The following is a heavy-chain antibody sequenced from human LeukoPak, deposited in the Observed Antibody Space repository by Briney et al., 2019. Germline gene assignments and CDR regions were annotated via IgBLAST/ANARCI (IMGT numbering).Heavy chain of an antibody. J-gene: IGHJ4*02. V-gene: IGHV3-7*04. CDR1: GFTFSSYW. CDR3: TRELRGDPY. CDR2: IKRDGSEK. Sequence: GGSLRLSCAASGFTFSSYWMNWVRQAPGKGLEWVANIKRDGSEKDYADSVKGRFTISRDSAKNSLYLQMNSLRVEDTAVYYCTRELRGDPYWGQGTLVTVSS. D-gene: IGHD3-10*01.